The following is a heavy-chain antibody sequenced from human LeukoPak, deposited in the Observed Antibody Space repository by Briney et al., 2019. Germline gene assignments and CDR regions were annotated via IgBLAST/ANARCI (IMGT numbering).Heavy chain of an antibody. V-gene: IGHV1-8*03. J-gene: IGHJ3*02. CDR1: GYTFTSYD. CDR2: MNPNSGNT. D-gene: IGHD6-13*01. Sequence: ASVKVPCKASGYTFTSYDINWVRQATGQGLEWMGWMNPNSGNTGYAQKFQGRVTITRNTSISTAYMELSSLRSEDTAVYYCARGRAAPGDAFDIWGQGTMVTVSS. CDR3: ARGRAAPGDAFDI.